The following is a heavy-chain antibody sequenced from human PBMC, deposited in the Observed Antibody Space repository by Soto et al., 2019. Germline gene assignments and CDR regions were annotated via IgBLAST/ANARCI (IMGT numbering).Heavy chain of an antibody. CDR3: ARGYCSSTTCYIWDNWFDP. J-gene: IGHJ5*02. CDR1: GGSISRYY. Sequence: SETLSPTCTVSGGSISRYYRSWIRQPPGKGLEWIGYIYYSGRTNYNPSLKSRVTISVDTPKNQFSLKLSSLTAADTAVYYCARGYCSSTTCYIWDNWFDPWGQGTLVTVS. D-gene: IGHD2-2*01. V-gene: IGHV4-59*01. CDR2: IYYSGRT.